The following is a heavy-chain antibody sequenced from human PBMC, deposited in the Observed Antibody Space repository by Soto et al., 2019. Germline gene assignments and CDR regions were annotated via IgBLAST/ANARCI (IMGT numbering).Heavy chain of an antibody. J-gene: IGHJ4*02. Sequence: QLQLQESGSGLVKPSQTLSLTCAVSGGSISSGGYSWSWIRQPPGKGLEWIGYIYHSGSTYYNPSLKRRVTISADRSTNQFSLKLSSVTAADTAVYYCASGVTTVTTFDYWGQGNLVTVSS. CDR2: IYHSGST. CDR1: GGSISSGGYS. V-gene: IGHV4-30-2*01. CDR3: ASGVTTVTTFDY. D-gene: IGHD4-4*01.